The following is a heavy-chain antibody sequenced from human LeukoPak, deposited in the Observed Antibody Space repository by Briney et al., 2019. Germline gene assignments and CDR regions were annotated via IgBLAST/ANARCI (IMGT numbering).Heavy chain of an antibody. CDR2: ISGSGGST. CDR3: AKDAKYVFFDY. Sequence: GGSLRLSCAASGFTFSSYVMSWVSQAPGKGLEWVSAISGSGGSTYYADSVKGRFTVSRDSSKNTLYLQMNSLRAEDTAVYYCAKDAKYVFFDYWGQGTLVTVSS. CDR1: GFTFSSYV. V-gene: IGHV3-23*01. D-gene: IGHD4/OR15-4a*01. J-gene: IGHJ4*02.